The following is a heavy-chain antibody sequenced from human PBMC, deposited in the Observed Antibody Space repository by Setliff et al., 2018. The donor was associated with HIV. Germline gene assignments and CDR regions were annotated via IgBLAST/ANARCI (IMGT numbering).Heavy chain of an antibody. CDR3: ARHRYSSSINWFDP. CDR1: GFSFRNSFYN. CDR2: IYYGGTT. J-gene: IGHJ5*02. Sequence: PSETLSLTCNVSGFSFRNSFYNWGWIRQPPGKGLEWIGTIYYGGTTSYNPSLKSRVTMSIDTSQNQFSLKLTSVTATDTAVYYCARHRYSSSINWFDPWGQGTLVTVSS. D-gene: IGHD6-13*01. V-gene: IGHV4-39*01.